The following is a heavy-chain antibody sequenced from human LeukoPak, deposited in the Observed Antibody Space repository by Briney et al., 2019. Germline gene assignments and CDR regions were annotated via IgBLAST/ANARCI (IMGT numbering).Heavy chain of an antibody. CDR2: IYYSGST. CDR3: ARGIVVVPAVHDY. J-gene: IGHJ4*02. D-gene: IGHD2-2*01. V-gene: IGHV4-31*03. Sequence: PSQTLSLTCTVSGGSISSGGYYWSWIRQHPGKGLEWIGYIYYSGSTYYNPSLKSRVTISVDTSKNQFSLKLSSVTAADTAVYYCARGIVVVPAVHDYWGQGTLVTVSS. CDR1: GGSISSGGYY.